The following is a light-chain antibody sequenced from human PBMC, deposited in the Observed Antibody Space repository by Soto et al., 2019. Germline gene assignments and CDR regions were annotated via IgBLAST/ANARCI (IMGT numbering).Light chain of an antibody. CDR2: EVS. CDR1: SSDIGGYNY. J-gene: IGLJ1*01. CDR3: SSYTGSSTLSV. V-gene: IGLV2-14*01. Sequence: QSALTQPASLSGSPGQSITISCTGTSSDIGGYNYVSWYQQHPGKVPKLMIFEVSNRPSGVSYRFSGSKSGNTASLTISGLQDEDEADYYCSSYTGSSTLSVLGPGTEVAVL.